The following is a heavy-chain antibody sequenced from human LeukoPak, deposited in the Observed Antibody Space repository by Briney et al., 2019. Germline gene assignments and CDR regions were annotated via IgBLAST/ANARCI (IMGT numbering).Heavy chain of an antibody. D-gene: IGHD3/OR15-3a*01. Sequence: GGSLRLSCAASGFTFSNYGMHWARQAPGKGLEWVAAISYDGSNKYYADSVKGRFTISRDNSRNTLSPQMNSLRAEDTAVYYCAGGLYYFDYSGQGTLVTVSS. J-gene: IGHJ4*02. CDR3: AGGLYYFDY. CDR1: GFTFSNYG. CDR2: ISYDGSNK. V-gene: IGHV3-30*03.